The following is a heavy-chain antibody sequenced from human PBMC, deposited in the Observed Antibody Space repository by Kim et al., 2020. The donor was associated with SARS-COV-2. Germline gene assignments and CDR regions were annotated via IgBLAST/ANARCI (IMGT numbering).Heavy chain of an antibody. D-gene: IGHD3-10*01. CDR3: AKGDMVRGVISPYYYGMDV. CDR2: ISGSGGST. J-gene: IGHJ6*02. Sequence: GGSLRLSCAASGFTFSSYAMSWVRQAPGKGLEWVSAISGSGGSTYYADSVKGRFTISRDNSKNTLYLQMNSLRAEDTAVYYCAKGDMVRGVISPYYYGMDVWGQGTTVTVSS. CDR1: GFTFSSYA. V-gene: IGHV3-23*01.